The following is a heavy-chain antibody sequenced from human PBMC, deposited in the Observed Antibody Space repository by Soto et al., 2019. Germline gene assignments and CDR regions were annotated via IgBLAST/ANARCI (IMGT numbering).Heavy chain of an antibody. Sequence: ASVKVSCKASGYTFTSYAMHWVRQAPGQRLEWMGWINAGNGNTKYSQKFQGRVTITRDTSASTAYMELSSLRSEDTAVYYCASAPAYSDILTGSPTLEYWGQGTLVTVSS. CDR1: GYTFTSYA. CDR2: INAGNGNT. J-gene: IGHJ4*02. CDR3: ASAPAYSDILTGSPTLEY. D-gene: IGHD3-9*01. V-gene: IGHV1-3*01.